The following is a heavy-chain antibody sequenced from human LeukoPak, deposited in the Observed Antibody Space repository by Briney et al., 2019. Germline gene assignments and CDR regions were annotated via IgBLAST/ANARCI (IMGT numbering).Heavy chain of an antibody. Sequence: GSLRLSCAASGFTFSSYAMSWVRQAPGKGLEWIGEIYHSGSTNYNPSLKSRVTISVDKSKNQFSLKLSSVTAADTAVYYCARGYYDILTGYYTPVGFDYWGQGTLVTVSS. CDR1: GFTFSSYAM. V-gene: IGHV4-4*02. D-gene: IGHD3-9*01. J-gene: IGHJ4*02. CDR2: IYHSGST. CDR3: ARGYYDILTGYYTPVGFDY.